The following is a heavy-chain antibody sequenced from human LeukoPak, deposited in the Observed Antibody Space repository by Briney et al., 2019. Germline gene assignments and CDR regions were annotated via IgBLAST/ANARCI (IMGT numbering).Heavy chain of an antibody. CDR2: IYYSGST. CDR3: ARGVTPRGIAVAGSTYFDY. D-gene: IGHD6-19*01. V-gene: IGHV4-39*01. Sequence: SETLSLTCTVSGGSISSSSYYWGWIRQPPGKGLEWIGSIYYSGSTYSNPSPKSRVTISVDTSKNQFSLKLSSVTAADTAVYYCARGVTPRGIAVAGSTYFDYWGQGTLVTVSS. J-gene: IGHJ4*02. CDR1: GGSISSSSYY.